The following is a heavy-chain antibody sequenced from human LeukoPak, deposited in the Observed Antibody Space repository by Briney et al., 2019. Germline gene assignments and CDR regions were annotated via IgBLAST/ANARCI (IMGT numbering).Heavy chain of an antibody. V-gene: IGHV3-33*06. CDR1: GFTFSSYG. D-gene: IGHD2/OR15-2a*01. CDR2: IWYDGSNK. J-gene: IGHJ3*02. CDR3: AKGVAISTYLLYAFDN. Sequence: GRSLRLSCAASGFTFSSYGMHWVRQAPGKGLEWVAVIWYDGSNKYYADSVKGRFTISRDNSKNTLYLQMNSLRAEDTAVYYCAKGVAISTYLLYAFDNWGQGTMVTVSS.